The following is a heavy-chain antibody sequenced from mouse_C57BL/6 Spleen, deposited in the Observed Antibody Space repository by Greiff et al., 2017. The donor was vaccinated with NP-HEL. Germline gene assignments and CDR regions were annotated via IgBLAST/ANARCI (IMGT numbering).Heavy chain of an antibody. CDR2: IDPEDGDT. J-gene: IGHJ2*01. CDR1: GFNIKDYY. CDR3: TTACYGSSPWYFDY. Sequence: EVQLQQSGAELVRPGASVKLSCTASGFNIKDYYMHWVKQRPEQGLEWIGRIDPEDGDTEYAPKFQGKATMTADTSSNTAYLQLSSLTSEDTAVYYCTTACYGSSPWYFDYWGQGTTLTVSS. D-gene: IGHD1-1*01. V-gene: IGHV14-1*01.